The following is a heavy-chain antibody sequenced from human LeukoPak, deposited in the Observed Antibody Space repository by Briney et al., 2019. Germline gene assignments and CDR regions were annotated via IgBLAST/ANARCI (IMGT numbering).Heavy chain of an antibody. Sequence: ASVKVSCKASGYTFTGYYMHWVRQAPGQGVEWMGWINPNSGGTNYAQKFQGRVTMTRDTSISTAYMELSRLRSDDTAVYYCARPNRYYYDSSGYPSDAFDIWGQGTMVTVSS. CDR1: GYTFTGYY. D-gene: IGHD3-22*01. CDR3: ARPNRYYYDSSGYPSDAFDI. J-gene: IGHJ3*02. V-gene: IGHV1-2*02. CDR2: INPNSGGT.